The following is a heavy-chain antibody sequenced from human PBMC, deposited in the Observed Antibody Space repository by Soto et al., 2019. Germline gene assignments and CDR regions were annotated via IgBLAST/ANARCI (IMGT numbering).Heavy chain of an antibody. D-gene: IGHD2-21*01. CDR1: GFTISTFA. V-gene: IGHV3-23*01. Sequence: PGGPLRLSCAASGFTISTFAMTWVRQAPGKGLESVCGMTGSGATIHYADSVRGRFTISKDNSKNVLFLQMDYLRDEDTAIYYCAKDAVYNDGLWLMDSWGQGALVTVSS. J-gene: IGHJ4*02. CDR2: MTGSGATI. CDR3: AKDAVYNDGLWLMDS.